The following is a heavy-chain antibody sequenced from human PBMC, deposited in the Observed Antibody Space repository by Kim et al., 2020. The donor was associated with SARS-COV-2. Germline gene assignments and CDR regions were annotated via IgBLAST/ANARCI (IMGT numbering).Heavy chain of an antibody. V-gene: IGHV1-3*01. CDR2: NT. D-gene: IGHD6-19*01. J-gene: IGHJ4*02. Sequence: NTKYSRKFRGRVTITRDTTASTAYMELSSLRSEDTAVYYCAGGSGWAFDYWGQGTLVTVAS. CDR3: AGGSGWAFDY.